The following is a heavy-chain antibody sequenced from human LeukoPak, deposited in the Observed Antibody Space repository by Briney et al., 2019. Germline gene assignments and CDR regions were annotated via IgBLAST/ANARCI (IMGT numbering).Heavy chain of an antibody. CDR2: IYPGDSGP. V-gene: IGHV5-51*01. J-gene: IGHJ4*02. Sequence: GESLQISCKVSGYSFTSYCIGWVRQMPGKGLEWMGIIYPGDSGPTYSPSFQGQVTISVDKSINTAYLQWSSLQASDTAMYYCARLGGLYCGGDCYPSHFFDYWGQGTLVTVSS. CDR1: GYSFTSYC. CDR3: ARLGGLYCGGDCYPSHFFDY. D-gene: IGHD2-21*02.